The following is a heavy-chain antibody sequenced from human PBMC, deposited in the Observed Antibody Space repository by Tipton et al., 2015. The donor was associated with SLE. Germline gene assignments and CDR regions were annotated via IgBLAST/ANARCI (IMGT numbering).Heavy chain of an antibody. CDR1: GFTFSSYE. CDR3: AIRPYDFWSGYLTEYFLH. J-gene: IGHJ1*01. D-gene: IGHD3-3*01. CDR2: ISDSGSKI. Sequence: SLRLSCAGSGFTFSSYEMNWVRQAPGKGLEWVSYISDSGSKIYYADSVKGRFTISRDNAKNLLYLQMNSLSAEDTAVYYCAIRPYDFWSGYLTEYFLHWGQGALVIVSS. V-gene: IGHV3-48*03.